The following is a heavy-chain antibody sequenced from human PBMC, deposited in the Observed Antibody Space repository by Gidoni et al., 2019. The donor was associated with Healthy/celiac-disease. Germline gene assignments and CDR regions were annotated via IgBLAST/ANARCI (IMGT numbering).Heavy chain of an antibody. J-gene: IGHJ3*02. CDR1: GFTFSSYW. V-gene: IGHV3-74*01. D-gene: IGHD2-2*01. CDR2: INSDVSST. CDR3: ARAHCSSTSCYLAAFDI. Sequence: EVQLVESGGGLVQPGGSLRLSCAASGFTFSSYWMHWVRQAPGKGLVWVSRINSDVSSTSYADSVKGRFTISRDNAKNTLYLQMNSLRAEDTAVYYCARAHCSSTSCYLAAFDIWGQGTMVTVSS.